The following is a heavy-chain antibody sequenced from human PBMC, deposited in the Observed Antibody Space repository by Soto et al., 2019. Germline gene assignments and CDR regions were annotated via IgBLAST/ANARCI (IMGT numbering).Heavy chain of an antibody. D-gene: IGHD2-15*01. CDR3: AKGGEGYCSGTSCLYHMDA. V-gene: IGHV3-23*01. J-gene: IGHJ6*03. CDR2: ISDSGST. Sequence: EVQLLESGGGLVQPGGSRRLSCAASGFTFSSYAVSWVRQAPGKGLEWVSTISDSGSTYYADSVKGRFTISRDISKNTLYVQMSSLRAEDTAVYYCAKGGEGYCSGTSCLYHMDAWGKGTTVTVSS. CDR1: GFTFSSYA.